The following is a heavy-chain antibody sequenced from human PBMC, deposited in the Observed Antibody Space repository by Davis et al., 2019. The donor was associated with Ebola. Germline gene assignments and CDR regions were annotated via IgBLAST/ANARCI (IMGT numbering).Heavy chain of an antibody. CDR3: ARQHTSGHMMLFDY. D-gene: IGHD6-19*01. Sequence: SETLSLTCTVSGGSISNYYWSWIRQPPGKGLEWIGYIYYSGNTNYNPSLKSRATISIDTSRNQFSLRLSSVTAADTAVYYCARQHTSGHMMLFDYWGQGTLVTVSS. J-gene: IGHJ4*02. CDR2: IYYSGNT. CDR1: GGSISNYY. V-gene: IGHV4-59*08.